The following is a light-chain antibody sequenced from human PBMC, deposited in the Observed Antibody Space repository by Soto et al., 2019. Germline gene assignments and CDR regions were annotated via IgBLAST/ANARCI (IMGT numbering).Light chain of an antibody. Sequence: EILLTQSPATLSLSPGERATLSCRASQTITTYLAWYQQKPGQPPRLLIYGASNRATGIPARFSGSGAGTDFTLTISNLEPEDFAVYYCQQRSNWPANFGQGTRLDIK. J-gene: IGKJ5*01. CDR1: QTITTY. CDR3: QQRSNWPAN. V-gene: IGKV3-11*01. CDR2: GAS.